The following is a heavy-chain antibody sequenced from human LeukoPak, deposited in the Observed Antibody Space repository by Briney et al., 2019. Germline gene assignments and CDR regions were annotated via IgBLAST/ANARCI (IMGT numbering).Heavy chain of an antibody. J-gene: IGHJ4*02. Sequence: ASVKDSCKASGYTFTSYDINWVRQATGQGLEWMGWMNPNSGNTGYAQKFQGRVTITRNTSISTAYMELSSLRSEDTAVYYCARARLYSSGWPDWGQGTLVTVSS. V-gene: IGHV1-8*03. D-gene: IGHD6-19*01. CDR2: MNPNSGNT. CDR1: GYTFTSYD. CDR3: ARARLYSSGWPD.